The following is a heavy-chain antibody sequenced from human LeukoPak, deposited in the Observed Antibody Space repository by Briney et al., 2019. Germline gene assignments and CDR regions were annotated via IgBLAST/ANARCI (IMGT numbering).Heavy chain of an antibody. CDR3: AHSPHSVIAVAGAFDY. V-gene: IGHV2-5*02. D-gene: IGHD6-19*01. J-gene: IGHJ4*02. CDR1: GFSLSTSGVG. Sequence: SGPMLVKPTQTLTLTCTFSGFSLSTSGVGVGWIRQPPGKALEWLALIYWDDDKRYSPSLKSRLTITKDTSKNQVVLTMTNMDPVDTATYYCAHSPHSVIAVAGAFDYWGQGTLVTVSS. CDR2: IYWDDDK.